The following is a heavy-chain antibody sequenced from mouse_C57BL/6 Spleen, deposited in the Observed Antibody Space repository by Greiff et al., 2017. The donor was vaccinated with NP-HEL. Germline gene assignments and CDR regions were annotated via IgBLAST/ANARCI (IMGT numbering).Heavy chain of an antibody. J-gene: IGHJ2*01. V-gene: IGHV5-4*01. CDR3: HAYYSNYVFDY. Sequence: DVHLVESGGGLVKPGGSLKLSCAASGFTFSSYAMSWVRQTPEKRLEWVATISDGGSYTYYPDNVKGRFTISRDNAKNNLYLQMSHLKSEDTAMYYCHAYYSNYVFDYWGQGTTLTVSS. CDR1: GFTFSSYA. D-gene: IGHD2-5*01. CDR2: ISDGGSYT.